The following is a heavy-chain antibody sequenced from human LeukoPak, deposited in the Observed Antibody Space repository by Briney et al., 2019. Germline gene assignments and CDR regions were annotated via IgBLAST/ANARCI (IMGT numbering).Heavy chain of an antibody. Sequence: PGGFLRLSCAASGFTFDDYAMHWVRQAPGKGLEWVSGISWNSGSIGYADSVKGRFTVSRDNAKNSLYLQMNSLRAEDTAVYYCVRAMDVWGQGTTVTVSS. V-gene: IGHV3-9*01. J-gene: IGHJ6*02. CDR1: GFTFDDYA. CDR3: VRAMDV. CDR2: ISWNSGSI.